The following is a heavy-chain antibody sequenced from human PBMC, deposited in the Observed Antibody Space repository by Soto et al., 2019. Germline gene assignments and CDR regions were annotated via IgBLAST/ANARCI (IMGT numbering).Heavy chain of an antibody. V-gene: IGHV4-4*02. CDR1: GGSISSSNW. CDR2: IYHSGST. D-gene: IGHD1-7*01. Sequence: PSQTLSLTCAVSGGSISSSNWWSWVRPPPGKGLEWLGEIYHSGSTNYNPSLKSRATISVDKSKNQFSLKLSSVTAADTAVYYCARFTLITGTRDYYYYGMDVWGQGTTVTVSS. CDR3: ARFTLITGTRDYYYYGMDV. J-gene: IGHJ6*02.